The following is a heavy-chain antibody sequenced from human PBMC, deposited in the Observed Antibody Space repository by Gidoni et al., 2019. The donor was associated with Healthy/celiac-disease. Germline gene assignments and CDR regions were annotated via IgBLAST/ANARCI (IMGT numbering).Heavy chain of an antibody. CDR3: AHRLDYYDSSGYYHVGAFDI. V-gene: IGHV2-5*01. CDR1: GFSLSPSGVG. D-gene: IGHD3-22*01. Sequence: QITLKESGPTLVKPTQTLTLTCTFSGFSLSPSGVGVGWIRQPPGKALEWLALIYWNDDKRYSPSLKSRLTITKDTSKNQVVLTMTNMDPVDTATYYCAHRLDYYDSSGYYHVGAFDIWGQGTMVTVSS. J-gene: IGHJ3*02. CDR2: IYWNDDK.